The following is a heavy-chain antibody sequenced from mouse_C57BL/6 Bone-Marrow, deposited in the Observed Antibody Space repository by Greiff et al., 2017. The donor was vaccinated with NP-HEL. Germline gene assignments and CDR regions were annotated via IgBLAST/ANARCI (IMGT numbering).Heavy chain of an antibody. Sequence: EVKLVESGGGLVKPGGSLKLSCAASGFTFSSYAMSWVRQTPEKRLEWVATISDGGSYTYYPDNVKGRFTISRDNAKNNLYLQMSQLKSEDTAMYYCARDRPYYSFDYWGQGTTLTVSS. CDR1: GFTFSSYA. CDR3: ARDRPYYSFDY. D-gene: IGHD1-1*01. V-gene: IGHV5-4*01. J-gene: IGHJ2*01. CDR2: ISDGGSYT.